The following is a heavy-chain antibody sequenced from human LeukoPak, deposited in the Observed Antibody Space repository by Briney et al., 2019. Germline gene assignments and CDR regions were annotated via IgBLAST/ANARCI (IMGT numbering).Heavy chain of an antibody. Sequence: GGSLKLSCTASGFKFSDAYMNWIRQAPGTGLEWVAYISDGGYYTDYSDSVQGRFTVSRDNAKNSLYPQMDSLRAEDTAIYYCVRDLSSKRSFWGQGTQVTVS. CDR3: VRDLSSKRSF. V-gene: IGHV3-11*05. D-gene: IGHD1-26*01. CDR2: ISDGGYYT. CDR1: GFKFSDAY. J-gene: IGHJ4*02.